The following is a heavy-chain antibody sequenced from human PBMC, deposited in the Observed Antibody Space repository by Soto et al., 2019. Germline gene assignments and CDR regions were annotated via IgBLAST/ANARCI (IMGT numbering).Heavy chain of an antibody. Sequence: PGGSLRLSCAASGFTFTRYSMNWVRQAPGKGLEWVSSISSTTNYIYYGDYMKGRFTISRDNAKNSLYLEMNSLRAEDTAVYYCARESEDLTSNFDYWGQVTLVTVSS. CDR1: GFTFTRYS. CDR2: ISSTTNYI. CDR3: ARESEDLTSNFDY. J-gene: IGHJ4*02. V-gene: IGHV3-21*06.